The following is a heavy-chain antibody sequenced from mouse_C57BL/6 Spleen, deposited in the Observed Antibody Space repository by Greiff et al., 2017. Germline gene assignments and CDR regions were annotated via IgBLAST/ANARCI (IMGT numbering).Heavy chain of an antibody. D-gene: IGHD2-5*01. J-gene: IGHJ3*01. Sequence: EVKVVESGPELVKPGASVKISCKASGYSFTDYNMNWVKQSNGTSLEWIGVINPNYGTTSYNQKFKGKATLTVDQSSSTAYMQLNSLTSEDSAVYYCARHESNYSAWFAYWGQGTLVTVSA. CDR1: GYSFTDYN. CDR3: ARHESNYSAWFAY. V-gene: IGHV1-39*01. CDR2: INPNYGTT.